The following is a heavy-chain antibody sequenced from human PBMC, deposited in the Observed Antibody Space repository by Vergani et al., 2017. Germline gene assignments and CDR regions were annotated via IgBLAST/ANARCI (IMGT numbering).Heavy chain of an antibody. D-gene: IGHD3-22*01. V-gene: IGHV3-30-3*01. Sequence: QVQLVESGGGVVQPGGSLRLSCAASGFTFSSYAMHWVRQAPGTGLEWVAVISYDGSNKYYADSVKGRFTISRDNSKNTLYLQMNSLRAEDTAVYYCARXRGPYYYDSSGYGRIPYDFDYWGQGTLVTVSS. CDR1: GFTFSSYA. J-gene: IGHJ4*02. CDR3: ARXRGPYYYDSSGYGRIPYDFDY. CDR2: ISYDGSNK.